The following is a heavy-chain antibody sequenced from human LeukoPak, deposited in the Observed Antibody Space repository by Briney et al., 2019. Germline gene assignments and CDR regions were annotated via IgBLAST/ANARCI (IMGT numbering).Heavy chain of an antibody. CDR3: ARDGVAGSFDY. CDR2: IIPIFGTA. Sequence: SVRVSCKAYGGTFSSYAISWVRQAPGQGLEWMGGIIPIFGTANYAQKFQGRVTITADESTSTAYMELSSLRSEDTAVYYCARDGVAGSFDYWGQGTLVTVSS. V-gene: IGHV1-69*13. D-gene: IGHD2-8*01. CDR1: GGTFSSYA. J-gene: IGHJ4*02.